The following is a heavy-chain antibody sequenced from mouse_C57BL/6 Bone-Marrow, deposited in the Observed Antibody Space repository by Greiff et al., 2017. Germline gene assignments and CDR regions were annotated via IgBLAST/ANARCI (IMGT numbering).Heavy chain of an antibody. CDR1: GYTFTSYW. D-gene: IGHD2-5*01. CDR3: TSYYSNSYYFDY. J-gene: IGHJ2*01. CDR2: IYPGNSDT. V-gene: IGHV1-5*01. Sequence: EVQLQQSGTVLARPGASVKMSCKTSGYTFTSYWMHWVKQRPGQGLEWRGAIYPGNSDTSYNQKFKGKAKLTAVTSASTAYMELSSLTNEDSAVYYCTSYYSNSYYFDYWGQGTTLTVSS.